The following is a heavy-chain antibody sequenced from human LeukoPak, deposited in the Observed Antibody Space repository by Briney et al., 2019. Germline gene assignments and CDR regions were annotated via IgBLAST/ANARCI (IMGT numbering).Heavy chain of an antibody. CDR2: IYSAGST. CDR3: ARDGDDYHDSSGPHDY. V-gene: IGHV3-53*01. Sequence: PGGSLRLFCAASGFSVSSNFMSWVCQAPGKGLEWVSVIYSAGSTYYADSVKGRFTISRDISKNTVYLQMNSLRDEDTAVYYCARDGDDYHDSSGPHDYWGQGTLVTVSS. D-gene: IGHD3-22*01. J-gene: IGHJ4*02. CDR1: GFSVSSNF.